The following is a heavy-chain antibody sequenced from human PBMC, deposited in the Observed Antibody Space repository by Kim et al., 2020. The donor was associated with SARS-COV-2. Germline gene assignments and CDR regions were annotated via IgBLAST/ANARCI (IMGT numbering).Heavy chain of an antibody. CDR1: GFTVSSYW. CDR2: IKQDGSEN. CDR3: ARFQNRRGNIVGVPAAF. D-gene: IGHD2-2*01. Sequence: GGSLRLSCAASGFTVSSYWMSWVRQAPGKGLEWVANIKQDGSENYYVDSVKGRFTISRDNAKNSHYLQMNSLRAEATAVYYCARFQNRRGNIVGVPAAF. J-gene: IGHJ3*01. V-gene: IGHV3-7*03.